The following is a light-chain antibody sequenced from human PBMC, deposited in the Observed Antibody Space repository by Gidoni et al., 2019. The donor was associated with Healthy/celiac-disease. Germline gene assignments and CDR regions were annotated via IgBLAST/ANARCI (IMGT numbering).Light chain of an antibody. CDR1: SSNTGAGYG. Sequence: QSVLTQPPPVSGAPGQRVAIPCTGRSSNTGAGYGVHWSQQLPGTAPNLLIYGNSNRPSGVPDRFSGSKSGTSASLAITGLQAEDEADYYCQSYDSSLSVVFGGGTKLTVL. J-gene: IGLJ2*01. CDR3: QSYDSSLSVV. V-gene: IGLV1-40*01. CDR2: GNS.